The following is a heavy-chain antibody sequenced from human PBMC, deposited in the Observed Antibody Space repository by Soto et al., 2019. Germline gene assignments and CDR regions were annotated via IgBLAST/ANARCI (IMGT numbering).Heavy chain of an antibody. CDR1: GGSISSYY. Sequence: SETLSLTCTVSGGSISSYYWSWIRQPPGKGLEWIGYIYYSGSTNYNPSLKSRVTISVDTSKNQFSLKLSSVTAADTAVYYCARGFTYYYDSSGYYEGYYFDYWGQGTLVTVSS. J-gene: IGHJ4*02. CDR2: IYYSGST. V-gene: IGHV4-59*01. CDR3: ARGFTYYYDSSGYYEGYYFDY. D-gene: IGHD3-22*01.